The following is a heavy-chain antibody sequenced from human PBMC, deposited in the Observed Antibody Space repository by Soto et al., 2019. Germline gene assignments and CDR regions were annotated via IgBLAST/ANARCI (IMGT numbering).Heavy chain of an antibody. CDR2: ISADGANT. D-gene: IGHD3-10*01. CDR3: AKTILAEYYGSGTFDF. V-gene: IGHV3-23*01. Sequence: VGSLRLSCVASGFAFNKFAMTWVRQAPGKGLDWLSVISADGANTFYAESVKGRFTISRDNSKNTLYLQMDSVRVEDTALYYCAKTILAEYYGSGTFDFWGQGTLVAVS. CDR1: GFAFNKFA. J-gene: IGHJ4*02.